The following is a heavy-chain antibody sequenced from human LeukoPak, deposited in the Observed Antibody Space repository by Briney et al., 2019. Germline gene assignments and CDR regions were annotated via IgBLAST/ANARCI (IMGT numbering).Heavy chain of an antibody. J-gene: IGHJ4*02. Sequence: GGSLRLSCAASGFTFSSYGMHWVRQAPGKGLEWVAVIWYDGSNKYYADSVKGRFTISRDNSKNTLYLQMNSLRAEDTAVYYCAREGSTGRSFDYWGQGTLVTVSS. CDR2: IWYDGSNK. V-gene: IGHV3-33*01. CDR3: AREGSTGRSFDY. CDR1: GFTFSSYG. D-gene: IGHD3-10*01.